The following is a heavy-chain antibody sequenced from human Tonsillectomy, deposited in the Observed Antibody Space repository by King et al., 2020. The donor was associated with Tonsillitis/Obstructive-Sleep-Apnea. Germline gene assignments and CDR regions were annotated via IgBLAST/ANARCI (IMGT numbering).Heavy chain of an antibody. CDR1: GFTLSRFW. D-gene: IGHD3-3*01. J-gene: IGHJ4*02. CDR2: IKKNESEK. CDR3: ARDSHYDLWSGYYHS. Sequence: VQLVESGGGLVKSGGPLRLSCAASGFTLSRFWMSWVGQAPGKGLEWVATIKKNESEKYYLDSVKGRFTISRENAKNSLYLQMNSLRAEDTAVYYCARDSHYDLWSGYYHSWGQGTLVTVSS. V-gene: IGHV3-7*04.